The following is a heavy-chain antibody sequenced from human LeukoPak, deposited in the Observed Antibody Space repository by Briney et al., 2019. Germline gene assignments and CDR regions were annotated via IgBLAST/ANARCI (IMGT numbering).Heavy chain of an antibody. J-gene: IGHJ4*02. D-gene: IGHD5-18*01. CDR3: ARAPVLDTAMAPWGY. CDR1: GYAFINYD. V-gene: IGHV1-8*03. Sequence: GASVKVSCKASGYAFINYDIYWVRQTIGQGLEWMGWMNPKSGNTGYAQKFQGRVTITRNTSISTAYMEVTSLRSDDTAVYYCARAPVLDTAMAPWGYWGQGTLVTVSS. CDR2: MNPKSGNT.